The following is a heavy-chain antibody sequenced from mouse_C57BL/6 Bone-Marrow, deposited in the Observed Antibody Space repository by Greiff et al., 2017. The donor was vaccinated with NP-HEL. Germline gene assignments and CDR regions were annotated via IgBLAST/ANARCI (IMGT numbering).Heavy chain of an antibody. CDR1: GYTFTSYW. J-gene: IGHJ1*03. D-gene: IGHD1-1*01. Sequence: QVQLQQPGAELVKPGASVKLSCKASGYTFTSYWMHWVKQRPGQGLEWIGMIHPNSGSTNYNEKFKSKATLTVDKSSSTAYMQLSSLTSEDSAVYYCARMAGSSYGWYFDVWGTGTTVTVSS. CDR3: ARMAGSSYGWYFDV. CDR2: IHPNSGST. V-gene: IGHV1-64*01.